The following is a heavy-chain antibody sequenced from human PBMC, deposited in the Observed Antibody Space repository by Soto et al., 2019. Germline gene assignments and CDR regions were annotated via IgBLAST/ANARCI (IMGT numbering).Heavy chain of an antibody. CDR2: ISDSGGST. CDR3: AKVHGSGTYYNFHDY. J-gene: IGHJ4*02. CDR1: GFTFSTYA. V-gene: IGHV3-23*01. D-gene: IGHD3-10*01. Sequence: ESGGGLVQPGGCLRLSCAASGFTFSTYAMSWVRQAPGKGLEWVSTISDSGGSTYYAASVKGRFTISRDNSKNTLYLLMNSLSAEDTALYYCAKVHGSGTYYNFHDYWGQGTLVTVSS.